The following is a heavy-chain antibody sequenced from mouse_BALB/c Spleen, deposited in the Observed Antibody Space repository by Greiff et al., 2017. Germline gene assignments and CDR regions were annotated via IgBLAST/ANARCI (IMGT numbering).Heavy chain of an antibody. V-gene: IGHV2-9*02. J-gene: IGHJ3*01. D-gene: IGHD2-4*01. CDR3: AREGDYWFAY. CDR2: IWAGGST. Sequence: VQLQQSGPGLVAPSQSLSITCTVSGFSLTSYGVHWVRQPPGKGLEWLGVIWAGGSTNYNSALMSRLSISKDNSKSQVFLKMNSLQTDDTAMYYCAREGDYWFAYWGQGTLVTVSA. CDR1: GFSLTSYG.